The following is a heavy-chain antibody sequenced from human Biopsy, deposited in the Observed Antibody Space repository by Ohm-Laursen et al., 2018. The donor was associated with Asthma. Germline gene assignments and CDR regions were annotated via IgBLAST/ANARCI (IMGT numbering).Heavy chain of an antibody. V-gene: IGHV3-11*01. D-gene: IGHD1-26*01. Sequence: SLRLSCTASGFSFSDYFMTWMRQAPGKGLEWVSSISRSGTTTYPAEFVMDRFTISRDNAQNSLFLQMDSLRPEDTAIYFCARAFESSQWGPFYFFGLDVWGQGTTVAVS. CDR3: ARAFESSQWGPFYFFGLDV. CDR1: GFSFSDYF. CDR2: ISRSGTTT. J-gene: IGHJ6*02.